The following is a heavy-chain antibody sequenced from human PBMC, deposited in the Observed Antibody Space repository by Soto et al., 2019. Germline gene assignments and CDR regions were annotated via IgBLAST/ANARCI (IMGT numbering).Heavy chain of an antibody. CDR1: GYTFTSHD. CDR2: MNPNRGNT. CDR3: VRGYPYSSGP. D-gene: IGHD3-22*01. J-gene: IGHJ5*02. Sequence: ASVKVSCKASGYTFTSHDINWVRQATGQGLEWMGWMNPNRGNTGYAQKFQGRVTMTRSTSISTAYMELSNLRSEDTAVYYCVRGYPYSSGPWGQGTLVTVSS. V-gene: IGHV1-8*01.